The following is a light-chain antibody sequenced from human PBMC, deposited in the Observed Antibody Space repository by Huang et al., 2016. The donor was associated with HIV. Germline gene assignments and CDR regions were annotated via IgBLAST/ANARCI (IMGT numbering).Light chain of an antibody. CDR3: QQYGNYLET. V-gene: IGKV3-20*01. J-gene: IGKJ2*01. CDR1: QSITSNY. CDR2: GAS. Sequence: EIVLTQSPGTLSLSPGEGATLSCRASQSITSNYLAWYQQKPGQSPRLLIYGASSRANGIPDRFSGSGSGTDFTLTITRLEPEDFAVYYCQQYGNYLETFGQGTNLEIK.